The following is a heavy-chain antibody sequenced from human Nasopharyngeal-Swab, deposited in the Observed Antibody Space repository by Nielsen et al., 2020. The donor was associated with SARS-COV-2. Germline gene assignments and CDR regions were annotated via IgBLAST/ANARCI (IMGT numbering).Heavy chain of an antibody. D-gene: IGHD6-13*01. CDR1: GFTFSSYG. J-gene: IGHJ4*02. CDR3: ARDVGPYSSSWSNL. Sequence: GESLKISCAASGFTFSSYGMHWVRQAPGKGLEWVAVIWYDGSNKYYADSVKGRFTISRDNAKNSLYLQMNSLRAEDTAVYYCARDVGPYSSSWSNLWGQGTLVTVSS. V-gene: IGHV3-33*01. CDR2: IWYDGSNK.